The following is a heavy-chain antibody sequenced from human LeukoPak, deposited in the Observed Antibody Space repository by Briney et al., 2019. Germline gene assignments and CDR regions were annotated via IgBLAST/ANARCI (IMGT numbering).Heavy chain of an antibody. CDR3: ARPTGYYDSSGYYYSDAFDI. CDR2: IIPIFGTA. Sequence: ASVKVSCKASVGTFSSYAISWVRQAPGQGLEWMGGIIPIFGTANYAQKFQGRVTITADESTSTAYMELSSLRSEDTAVYYCARPTGYYDSSGYYYSDAFDIWGQGTMVTVSS. D-gene: IGHD3-22*01. V-gene: IGHV1-69*13. J-gene: IGHJ3*02. CDR1: VGTFSSYA.